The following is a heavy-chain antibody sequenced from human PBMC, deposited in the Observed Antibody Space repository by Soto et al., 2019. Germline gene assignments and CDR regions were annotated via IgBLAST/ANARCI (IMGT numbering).Heavy chain of an antibody. D-gene: IGHD1-26*01. V-gene: IGHV3-30-3*01. J-gene: IGHJ4*02. CDR2: ITYDGNNK. Sequence: QVQLVESGGGVVQPGRSLRLSCAASGFTFSRYPMYWVRQAPGKGLEWVAVITYDGNNKYYADSVKGRFTISRDNAKNPLSLQMNNLRPEDTAVYYCAKGVGSYYLDYWGQGTLVTVSS. CDR1: GFTFSRYP. CDR3: AKGVGSYYLDY.